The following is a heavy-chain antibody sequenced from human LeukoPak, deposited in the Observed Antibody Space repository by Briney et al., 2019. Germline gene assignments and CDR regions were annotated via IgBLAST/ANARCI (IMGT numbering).Heavy chain of an antibody. CDR1: GYTFTSYD. D-gene: IGHD3-10*01. Sequence: GASVKVSCKASGYTFTSYDVNWVRQATGQGLEWMGYMNPNSGITGFAQKFQGRITMTWDTSISTAYMELSSLRSEDTAVYYCAREPRRFGDWGQGTLITVSS. V-gene: IGHV1-8*01. J-gene: IGHJ4*02. CDR2: MNPNSGIT. CDR3: AREPRRFGD.